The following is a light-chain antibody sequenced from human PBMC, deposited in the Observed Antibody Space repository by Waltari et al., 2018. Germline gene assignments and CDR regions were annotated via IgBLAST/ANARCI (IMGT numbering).Light chain of an antibody. CDR3: QHYVRLPAT. Sequence: EIVLTQSPGTLSLSPGERATLPCRASQSVGTSLAWYQQKRGQAPRLLIYGTFSRATGIPDRFSGSGSGTDFSLTISRLEPEDYAVYYCQHYVRLPATFGQGTKVESK. V-gene: IGKV3-20*01. CDR2: GTF. J-gene: IGKJ1*01. CDR1: QSVGTS.